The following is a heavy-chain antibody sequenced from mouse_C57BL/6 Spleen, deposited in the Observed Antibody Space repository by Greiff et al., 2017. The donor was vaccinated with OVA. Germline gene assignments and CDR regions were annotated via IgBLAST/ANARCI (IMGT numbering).Heavy chain of an antibody. Sequence: EVMLVDSGGDLVKPGGSLKLSCAASGFTFSSYGMSWVRQTPDKRLEWVATISSGGSYTYYPDSVKGRFTISRDNAKNTLYLQMSSLKSEDTAMYYCARQKNWDGFDYWGQGTTLTVSS. CDR2: ISSGGSYT. V-gene: IGHV5-6*01. CDR1: GFTFSSYG. CDR3: ARQKNWDGFDY. D-gene: IGHD4-1*01. J-gene: IGHJ2*01.